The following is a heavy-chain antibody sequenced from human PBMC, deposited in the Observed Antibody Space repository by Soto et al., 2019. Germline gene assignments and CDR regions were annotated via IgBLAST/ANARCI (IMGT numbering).Heavy chain of an antibody. CDR3: AREARTLDWYLDL. CDR1: GFSISNDYY. Sequence: SETLSLTCAVSGFSISNDYYWGWIRQPPGKGLEWIGSIFHSGSSYYNPSLKSRVTISLDTSKHQFSLRLSSVTATDTAVYYCAREARTLDWYLDLWGRGTLVTVSS. CDR2: IFHSGSS. D-gene: IGHD6-6*01. V-gene: IGHV4-38-2*01. J-gene: IGHJ2*01.